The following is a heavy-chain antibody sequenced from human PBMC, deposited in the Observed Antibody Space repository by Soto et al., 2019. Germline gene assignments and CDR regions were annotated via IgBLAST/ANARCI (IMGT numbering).Heavy chain of an antibody. CDR1: GYTQTSYG. CDR3: ARDKLPSVAAHYYYYGMDV. V-gene: IGHV1-18*01. Sequence: APVKVCCKDSGYTQTSYGISWARQATEQGLEWMGWISAYNGNTNYAQKLQGRVTMTTDTSTSTAYMELRSLRSDDTAVYYCARDKLPSVAAHYYYYGMDVWGQGTTVTVSS. J-gene: IGHJ6*02. CDR2: ISAYNGNT. D-gene: IGHD6-13*01.